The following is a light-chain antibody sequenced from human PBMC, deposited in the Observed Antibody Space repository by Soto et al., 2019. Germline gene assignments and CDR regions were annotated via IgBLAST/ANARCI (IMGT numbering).Light chain of an antibody. CDR3: QQYYSTPYT. J-gene: IGKJ2*01. CDR1: QSVLYSSNNKNY. Sequence: DIVMTQSPDSLAVSLGERATINCKSSQSVLYSSNNKNYLAWYQQKPGQPPKLHIYWASTRESGVPDRFSGSGSGTDFTLTISSLQAEDVAVYYCQQYYSTPYTFGQGTKREIK. CDR2: WAS. V-gene: IGKV4-1*01.